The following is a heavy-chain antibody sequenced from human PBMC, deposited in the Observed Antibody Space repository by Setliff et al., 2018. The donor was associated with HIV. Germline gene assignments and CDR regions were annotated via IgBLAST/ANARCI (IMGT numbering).Heavy chain of an antibody. J-gene: IGHJ4*02. D-gene: IGHD6-13*01. CDR2: IKSKNDGGTT. CDR1: GFTFSDAW. Sequence: PGGSLRLSCEASGFTFSDAWMNWVRQAPGKGLEWVGRIKSKNDGGTTDYADSVKGRFTISRDNSKKTVYLQMNSLRAEDTAIYYCAKVGSTNWYYFDYWGQGTLVTVSS. CDR3: AKVGSTNWYYFDY. V-gene: IGHV3-15*01.